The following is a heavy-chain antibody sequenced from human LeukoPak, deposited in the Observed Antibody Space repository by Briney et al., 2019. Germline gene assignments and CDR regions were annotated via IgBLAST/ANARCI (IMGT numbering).Heavy chain of an antibody. D-gene: IGHD7-27*01. Sequence: GVSLRLSCAGSRFTFTSYWMNWVRQAPGKGLEWVANIKQDGTQTYYVDSVKGRFTISRDNARSSLYLQMNSLRVEDTAVYNCASDLSQTGAFNIWGQGTMVTVSS. CDR2: IKQDGTQT. CDR1: RFTFTSYW. J-gene: IGHJ3*02. V-gene: IGHV3-7*01. CDR3: ASDLSQTGAFNI.